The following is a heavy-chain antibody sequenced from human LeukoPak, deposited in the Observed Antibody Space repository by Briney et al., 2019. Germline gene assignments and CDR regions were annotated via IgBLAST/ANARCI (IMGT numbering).Heavy chain of an antibody. Sequence: SVKVSCKASGGTFSRYGISWVRQAPGQGLEWMGGIIPIFDTAHYAQKFQGGVTITADESTSTAYMELSSLRSEDTAVYYCARDRTNYCSGGSCYQVGYYYYMDVWGKGTTVTISS. D-gene: IGHD2-15*01. CDR2: IIPIFDTA. CDR1: GGTFSRYG. CDR3: ARDRTNYCSGGSCYQVGYYYYMDV. J-gene: IGHJ6*03. V-gene: IGHV1-69*13.